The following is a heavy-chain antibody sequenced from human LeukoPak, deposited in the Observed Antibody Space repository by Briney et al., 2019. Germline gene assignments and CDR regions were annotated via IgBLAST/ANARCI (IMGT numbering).Heavy chain of an antibody. Sequence: PGGSLRLSCAASGFSFSSYAMSWVRQAPGKGLEWVSFISGSGDNTYYAESVKGRFTISRDNSKNTLFLQMNSLRAEDTAVFYCAKRSGYTTGWFFDFWGQGTLVTVSS. CDR2: ISGSGDNT. V-gene: IGHV3-23*01. CDR1: GFSFSSYA. CDR3: AKRSGYTTGWFFDF. D-gene: IGHD6-19*01. J-gene: IGHJ4*02.